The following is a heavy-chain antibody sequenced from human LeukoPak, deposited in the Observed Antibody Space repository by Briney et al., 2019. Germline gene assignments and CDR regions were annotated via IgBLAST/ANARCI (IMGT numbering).Heavy chain of an antibody. Sequence: PSETLSLTCTVSGGSLSSGSYYWSWIRQPPGTGLEWVGYIYYSGSTNHNPSLKSRVTISVDTSKNQFSLKLSSVTAADTAVYYCAREPVTTFYYFDYWGQGTLVTVSS. CDR2: IYYSGST. CDR1: GGSLSSGSYY. V-gene: IGHV4-61*01. D-gene: IGHD4-17*01. CDR3: AREPVTTFYYFDY. J-gene: IGHJ4*02.